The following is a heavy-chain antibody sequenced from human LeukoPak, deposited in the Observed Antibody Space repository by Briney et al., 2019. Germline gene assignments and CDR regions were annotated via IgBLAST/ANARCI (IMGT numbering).Heavy chain of an antibody. CDR3: ARVNTNYDFWSGSGDTYWFDP. Sequence: SETLSLTCTVSGGSISSYYWSWIRQPPGKGLEWIGYIYYSGSTNYNPSLKSRVTISVDTSKNQFSLKLSSVTAADTAVYYCARVNTNYDFWSGSGDTYWFDPWGQGTLVTVSS. D-gene: IGHD3-3*01. CDR1: GGSISSYY. V-gene: IGHV4-59*01. J-gene: IGHJ5*02. CDR2: IYYSGST.